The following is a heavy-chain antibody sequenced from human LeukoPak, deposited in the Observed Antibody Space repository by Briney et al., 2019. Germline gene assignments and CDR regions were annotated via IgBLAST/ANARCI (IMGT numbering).Heavy chain of an antibody. CDR1: GFTFSSYA. CDR3: AKRYSGSRGAFDI. V-gene: IGHV3-23*01. Sequence: PGGSLRVSCAASGFTFSSYAMSWVRQAPGKGLEWVSAISGSGGSTYYADSVRGRFTISRDNSKNTLYLQMNSLRAEDTAVYYCAKRYSGSRGAFDIWGQGTMVTVSS. CDR2: ISGSGGST. J-gene: IGHJ3*02. D-gene: IGHD1-26*01.